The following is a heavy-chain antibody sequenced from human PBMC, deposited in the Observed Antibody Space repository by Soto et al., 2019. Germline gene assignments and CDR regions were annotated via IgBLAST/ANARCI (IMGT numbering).Heavy chain of an antibody. CDR3: ASAPGGSGYYPAWFDP. Sequence: QVQLVQSGAEVKKPGASVKVSCKASGYTFTSYDINWVRQATGQGLESMGWMNPNSGNKGYAQKYQCRVTLTRNNYISTAYMELRSLRSDDTAVYYCASAPGGSGYYPAWFDPWGQGTLVTVSS. CDR2: MNPNSGNK. V-gene: IGHV1-8*01. CDR1: GYTFTSYD. D-gene: IGHD3-22*01. J-gene: IGHJ5*02.